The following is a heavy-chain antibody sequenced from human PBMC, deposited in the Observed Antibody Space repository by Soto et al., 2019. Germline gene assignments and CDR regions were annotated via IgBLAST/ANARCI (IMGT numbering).Heavy chain of an antibody. J-gene: IGHJ4*02. CDR1: GGSISSGGYS. D-gene: IGHD5-12*01. V-gene: IGHV4-30-2*01. CDR3: AAGGGLPRYY. Sequence: QLQLQESGSGLVKPSQTLSLTCAVSGGSISSGGYSWSWIRQPPGKGLEWIGYIYHSGSTYYNPSLKSRVTRAVGRSTTQFSLKPSSVPAADTAVYYCAAGGGLPRYYWGQGPLVTVSS. CDR2: IYHSGST.